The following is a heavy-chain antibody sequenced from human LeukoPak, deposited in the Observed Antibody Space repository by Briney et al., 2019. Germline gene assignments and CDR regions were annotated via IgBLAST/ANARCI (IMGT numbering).Heavy chain of an antibody. CDR2: ISYDGSNK. J-gene: IGHJ4*02. CDR1: GFNFSSYA. CDR3: AAETTFRGYSYGFAFDY. V-gene: IGHV3-30-3*01. Sequence: GRSLTLFCAPCGFNFSSYAMHWVRQAPGKGLEWVAVISYDGSNKYYADSVKGRLTISRDNSKNTLYLQMNSLRAEDTAVYYCAAETTFRGYSYGFAFDYWGQGTLVTVSS. D-gene: IGHD5-18*01.